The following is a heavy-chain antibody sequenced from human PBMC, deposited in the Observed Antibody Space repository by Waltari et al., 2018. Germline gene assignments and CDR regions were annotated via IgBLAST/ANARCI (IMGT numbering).Heavy chain of an antibody. CDR3: AKRRYSEYYFDY. J-gene: IGHJ4*02. V-gene: IGHV3-9*01. CDR1: GFTFDDYA. Sequence: EVQLVESGGGLVQPGRSLRLSCAASGFTFDDYAMHWVRQAPGKGLEWVSGISWNSGSIGYADSVKGRFTISRDNAKNSLYLQMNSLRAEDTALYYCAKRRYSEYYFDYWGQGTLVTVSS. D-gene: IGHD5-18*01. CDR2: ISWNSGSI.